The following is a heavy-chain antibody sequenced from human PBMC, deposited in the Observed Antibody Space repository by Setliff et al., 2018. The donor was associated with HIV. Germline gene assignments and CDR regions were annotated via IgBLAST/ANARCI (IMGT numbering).Heavy chain of an antibody. CDR3: ARRRSSGWYHYFDY. CDR1: GGSFSSYY. D-gene: IGHD6-19*01. V-gene: IGHV4-34*01. CDR2: INHKGVT. J-gene: IGHJ4*02. Sequence: PSETLSLTCAVYGGSFSSYYWIWIRQPPGKGLEWIGEINHKGVTNYSPSLLRRATISADTSKNQFSLKLSSVTAADTAVYYCARRRSSGWYHYFDYWGQGTLVTVSS.